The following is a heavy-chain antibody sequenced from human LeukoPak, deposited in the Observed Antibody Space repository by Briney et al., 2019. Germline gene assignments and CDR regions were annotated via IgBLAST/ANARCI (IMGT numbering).Heavy chain of an antibody. CDR2: INHSGST. CDR3: ARALGITIFGVVMTPPDY. CDR1: GGSFSGYY. V-gene: IGHV4-34*01. J-gene: IGHJ4*02. D-gene: IGHD3-3*01. Sequence: SETLSLTCAVYGGSFSGYYWSWIRQPPGKGLAWIGEINHSGSTNYNPSLKSRVTISVDTSKNQFSLKLSSVTAADTAVYYCARALGITIFGVVMTPPDYWGQGTLVTVSS.